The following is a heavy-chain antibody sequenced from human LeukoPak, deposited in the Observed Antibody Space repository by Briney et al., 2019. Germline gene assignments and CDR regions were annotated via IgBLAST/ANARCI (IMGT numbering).Heavy chain of an antibody. CDR1: GGSFSGYY. CDR2: INHSGST. CDR3: ARATRKVVVPAAHLDY. J-gene: IGHJ4*02. D-gene: IGHD2-2*01. V-gene: IGHV4-34*01. Sequence: SETLSLTCAVYGGSFSGYYWSWIRQPPGKGLEWTGEINHSGSTNYNPSLKSRVTISVDTSKNQFSLKLSSVTAADTAVYYCARATRKVVVPAAHLDYWGQGTLVTVSS.